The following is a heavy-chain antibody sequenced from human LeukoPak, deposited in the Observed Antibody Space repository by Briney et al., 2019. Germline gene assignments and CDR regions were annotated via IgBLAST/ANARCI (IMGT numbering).Heavy chain of an antibody. CDR1: GFTFSSYT. D-gene: IGHD4/OR15-4a*01. Sequence: PGGSLRLSCAASGFTFSSYTMNWVRQAPGQGLEWVSYISSGGGSIFYADSVKGRFSISRDNAKNSLYLQMNSLRDDDTAVYFCAREVRGTYLYYWGQGTLVTVSS. CDR3: AREVRGTYLYY. J-gene: IGHJ4*02. CDR2: ISSGGGSI. V-gene: IGHV3-48*02.